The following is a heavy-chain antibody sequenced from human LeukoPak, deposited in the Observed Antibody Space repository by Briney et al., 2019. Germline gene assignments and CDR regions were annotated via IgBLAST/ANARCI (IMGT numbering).Heavy chain of an antibody. V-gene: IGHV4-39*07. CDR1: GGSISSTSRNY. Sequence: SETLSLTCTVSGGSISSTSRNYWAWIRQPPGQGLEWIGEMYLSGTTHSNPSVKSRVTISIDKSKNQFFLNLSSVTAADTAVYYCAGLVGRYSSGLYYYYFDYWGQGTLVTVSS. D-gene: IGHD3-22*01. CDR2: MYLSGTT. J-gene: IGHJ4*02. CDR3: AGLVGRYSSGLYYYYFDY.